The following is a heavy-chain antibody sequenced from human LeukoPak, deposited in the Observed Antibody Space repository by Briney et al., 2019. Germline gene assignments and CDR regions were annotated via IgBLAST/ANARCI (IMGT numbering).Heavy chain of an antibody. CDR2: INPNSGGT. Sequence: ASVKVSCKASGYTFTGYYMHWVRQAPGQGLEWMGWINPNSGGTNYAQKFQGRVTMTRDTSISTAYMEPSRLRSDDTAVYYCARGLYPSCWFDPWGQGTLVTVSS. CDR3: ARGLYPSCWFDP. J-gene: IGHJ5*02. D-gene: IGHD2/OR15-2a*01. CDR1: GYTFTGYY. V-gene: IGHV1-2*02.